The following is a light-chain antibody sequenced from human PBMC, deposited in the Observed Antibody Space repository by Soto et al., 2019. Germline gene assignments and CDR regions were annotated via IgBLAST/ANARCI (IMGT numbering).Light chain of an antibody. CDR3: QQYSNWYT. CDR2: GAS. CDR1: QSVTNN. V-gene: IGKV3-15*01. Sequence: IVMTQSPATLSVSPGERATLSRRASQSVTNNLAWYQQKPGQAPRLLMYGASTRATGIPARFSGSGSGTEFTLTISSLQSEDFAVYYCQQYSNWYTFGQGTKLEIK. J-gene: IGKJ2*01.